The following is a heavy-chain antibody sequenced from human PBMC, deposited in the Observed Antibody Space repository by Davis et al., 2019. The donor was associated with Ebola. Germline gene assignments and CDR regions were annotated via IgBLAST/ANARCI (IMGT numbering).Heavy chain of an antibody. CDR2: IYYSGST. CDR1: GGSISSYY. D-gene: IGHD3-16*02. Sequence: PSETLSLTCTVSGGSISSYYWSWIRQPPGKGLEWIGYIYYSGSTYYNPSLKSRVTISVDTSKNQFSLKLSSVTAADTAVYYCARGSYDYVWGSYRYDAFDIWGQGTMVTVSS. V-gene: IGHV4-59*12. J-gene: IGHJ3*02. CDR3: ARGSYDYVWGSYRYDAFDI.